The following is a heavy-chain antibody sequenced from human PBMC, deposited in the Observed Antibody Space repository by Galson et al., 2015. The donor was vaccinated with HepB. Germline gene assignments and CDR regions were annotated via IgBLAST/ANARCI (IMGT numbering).Heavy chain of an antibody. Sequence: CAVSGFSFTSHSMNWVRQAPGKGLEWVSYISSGGTKYYADSVKGRFTISRDNAKESMYLHMSSLRAEDTAIYYCARNPASYDYYNMDVWGQGTTVTVSS. CDR2: ISSGGTK. V-gene: IGHV3-48*01. J-gene: IGHJ6*02. D-gene: IGHD6-25*01. CDR3: ARNPASYDYYNMDV. CDR1: GFSFTSHS.